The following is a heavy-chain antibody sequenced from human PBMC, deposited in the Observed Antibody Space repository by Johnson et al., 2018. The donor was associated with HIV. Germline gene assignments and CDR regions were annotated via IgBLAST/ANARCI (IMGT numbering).Heavy chain of an antibody. CDR2: ISYDGSNK. CDR3: ITGGSGTIPSGAFDI. Sequence: HVQLVESGGGVVRPGGSLRLSCAASGFTVSSNYMSWVRQAPGKGLEWVAVISYDGSNKYYADSVKGRFTISRDNSKNTLYLQINSLRAEDTAVYYCITGGSGTIPSGAFDIWGQGTMVTVSS. D-gene: IGHD1-26*01. V-gene: IGHV3-30-3*01. CDR1: GFTVSSNY. J-gene: IGHJ3*02.